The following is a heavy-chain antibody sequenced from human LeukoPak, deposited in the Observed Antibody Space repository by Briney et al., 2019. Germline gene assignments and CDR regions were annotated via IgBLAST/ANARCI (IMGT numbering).Heavy chain of an antibody. J-gene: IGHJ4*02. CDR3: AREGIAAAGLDY. CDR1: GYTLTELS. D-gene: IGHD6-13*01. CDR2: FDPEDGET. V-gene: IGHV1-24*01. Sequence: ASVKVSCKVSGYTLTELSMHWVRQAPGKGLEWMGGFDPEDGETIYAQKFQGRVTITEDTSTDTAYMELSSLRSEDTAVYYCAREGIAAAGLDYWGQGTLVTVSS.